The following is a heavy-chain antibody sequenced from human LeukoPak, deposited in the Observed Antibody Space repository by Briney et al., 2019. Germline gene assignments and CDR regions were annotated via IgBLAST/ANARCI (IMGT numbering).Heavy chain of an antibody. Sequence: ASVKVSCKASGYTLTGYYMHWVRQAPGQGPEWMGWINGNSGGTKYAQKFEGRVTMTSGTSTSTVQMDLGTLRSDDTAVYYCARENIEQWPAFDYWGQGTPVTVSS. V-gene: IGHV1-2*02. CDR2: INGNSGGT. J-gene: IGHJ4*02. CDR3: ARENIEQWPAFDY. D-gene: IGHD1/OR15-1a*01. CDR1: GYTLTGYY.